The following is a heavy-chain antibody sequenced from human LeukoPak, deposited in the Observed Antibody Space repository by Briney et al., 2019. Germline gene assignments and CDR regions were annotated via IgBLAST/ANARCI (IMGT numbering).Heavy chain of an antibody. Sequence: PGGSLRLSCAASGFTFSIYATSWVRQALGKGLEWVSYISGSGVSTYYADSVKGHFTISRDNSKNTLYPQMNTLRAEDTAVYYCAINNDFDYWGQGTLVTVSS. D-gene: IGHD1-1*01. J-gene: IGHJ4*02. CDR1: GFTFSIYA. V-gene: IGHV3-23*01. CDR2: ISGSGVST. CDR3: AINNDFDY.